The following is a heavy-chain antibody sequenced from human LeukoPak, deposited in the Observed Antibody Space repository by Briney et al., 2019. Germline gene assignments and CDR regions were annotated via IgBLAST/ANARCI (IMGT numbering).Heavy chain of an antibody. J-gene: IGHJ6*03. V-gene: IGHV4-59*11. D-gene: IGHD3-3*01. CDR2: IYDSGSA. Sequence: SETLSLTCAVSGVSINSHYWSWIRQPPGKGLEWIGFIYDSGSANYKSSLESRVTMTLDTSKNQFSLKLNSVTAADTAVYYCARVLQNYYHLDVWGKGTTVTVSS. CDR3: ARVLQNYYHLDV. CDR1: GVSINSHY.